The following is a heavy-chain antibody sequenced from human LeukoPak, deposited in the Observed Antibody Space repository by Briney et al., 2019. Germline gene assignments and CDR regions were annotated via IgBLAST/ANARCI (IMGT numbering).Heavy chain of an antibody. J-gene: IGHJ4*02. CDR3: ARATIADSSTYYIDY. V-gene: IGHV1-2*02. CDR1: GYIFTGYY. CDR2: INPNSGGT. D-gene: IGHD3-22*01. Sequence: GASVKVSCKASGYIFTGYYMHWVRQAPGQGLEWMGWINPNSGGTNYAQKFQGRVTMTRDMSISTAYMEVSRLTSDDTAVYYCARATIADSSTYYIDYWGLGTLVTVSS.